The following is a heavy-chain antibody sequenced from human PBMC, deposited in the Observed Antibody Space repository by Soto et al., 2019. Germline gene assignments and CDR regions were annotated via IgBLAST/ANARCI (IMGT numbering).Heavy chain of an antibody. CDR1: GFTFSGSA. J-gene: IGHJ4*02. CDR2: IRSKANSYAT. CDR3: TTGWIHLSEGGY. Sequence: EVQLVESGGGMVQPGGSLKLSCAASGFTFSGSAMHWVRQASGKRLEWVGRIRSKANSYATAYAASVKGRFTISRDDSKNTAYLQMNSLKTEDTAVYYCTTGWIHLSEGGYWGQGTRVPVSS. V-gene: IGHV3-73*02. D-gene: IGHD5-18*01.